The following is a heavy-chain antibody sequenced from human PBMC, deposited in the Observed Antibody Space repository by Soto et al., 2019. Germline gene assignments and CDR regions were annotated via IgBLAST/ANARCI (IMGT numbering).Heavy chain of an antibody. J-gene: IGHJ4*02. CDR3: AKDLLPVVVAAPFDY. CDR2: ISYDGSNK. D-gene: IGHD2-15*01. Sequence: QVQLVESGGGVVQPGRSLRLSCAASGFTFSSYGMHWVRQAPGKGLEWVAIISYDGSNKYYADSVKGRFTISRDNSKNTLYLQMNSLRADDTAVYYCAKDLLPVVVAAPFDYWGQGTLVTVSS. CDR1: GFTFSSYG. V-gene: IGHV3-30*18.